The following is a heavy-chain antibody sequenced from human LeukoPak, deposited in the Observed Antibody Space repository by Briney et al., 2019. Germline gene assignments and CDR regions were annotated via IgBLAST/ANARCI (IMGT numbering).Heavy chain of an antibody. J-gene: IGHJ3*02. CDR3: ARGFTGGAFDI. V-gene: IGHV1-3*01. D-gene: IGHD2-8*02. CDR1: GYTFTSYG. CDR2: INAGNGNT. Sequence: ASVKVSCKASGYTFTSYGISWVRRAPGQRLEWMGWINAGNGNTKYSQKFQGRVTITRDTSASTAYMELSSLRSEDTAVYYCARGFTGGAFDIWGQGTMVTVSS.